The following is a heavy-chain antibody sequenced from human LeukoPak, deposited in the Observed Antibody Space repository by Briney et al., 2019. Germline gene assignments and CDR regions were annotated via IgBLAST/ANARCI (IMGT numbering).Heavy chain of an antibody. J-gene: IGHJ4*02. CDR2: ISYDGSNK. CDR1: GFTFSSYA. CDR3: AREKTTVTIGFFDY. V-gene: IGHV3-30-3*01. Sequence: GGSLRLSCAASGFTFSSYAMHWVRQAPGKGLEWVAVISYDGSNKYYADSVKGRFTISRDNSKNSLYLQMNSLRAEDTAVYYCAREKTTVTIGFFDYWGQGTLVTVSS. D-gene: IGHD4-17*01.